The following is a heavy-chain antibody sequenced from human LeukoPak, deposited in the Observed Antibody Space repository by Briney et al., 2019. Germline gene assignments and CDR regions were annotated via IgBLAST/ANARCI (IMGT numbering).Heavy chain of an antibody. CDR1: GFTFSSYG. CDR2: ISSSGSTI. J-gene: IGHJ5*02. D-gene: IGHD6-13*01. Sequence: PGRSLRLSCAASGFTFSSYGVHWVRQAPGKGLEWVSYISSSGSTIYYADSVKGRFTISRDNAKNSLYLQMNSLRAEDTAVYYCARDRIAAAGYWFDPWGQGTLVTVS. V-gene: IGHV3-48*04. CDR3: ARDRIAAAGYWFDP.